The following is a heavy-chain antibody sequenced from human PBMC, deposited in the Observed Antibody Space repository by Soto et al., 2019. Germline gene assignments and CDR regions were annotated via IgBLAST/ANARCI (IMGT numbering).Heavy chain of an antibody. Sequence: SETLSLTCTVSGGSISSGGYYWSWIRQHPGKGLEGIGYIYYSGSTYYNPSLKSRVTISVDTSKNQISLTLSSVTAADTAVYYCARGTITIFGVVMGPRWFDPWGQGTLVTVSS. CDR1: GGSISSGGYY. CDR3: ARGTITIFGVVMGPRWFDP. CDR2: IYYSGST. J-gene: IGHJ5*02. V-gene: IGHV4-31*03. D-gene: IGHD3-3*01.